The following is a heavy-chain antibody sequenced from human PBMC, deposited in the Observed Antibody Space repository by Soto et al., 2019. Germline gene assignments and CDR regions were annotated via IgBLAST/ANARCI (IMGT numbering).Heavy chain of an antibody. J-gene: IGHJ4*02. CDR2: ISYDGSNK. CDR1: GFTFSNYA. CDR3: AKVGWRGQWPKYYFDY. V-gene: IGHV3-30-3*01. Sequence: PGGSLRLSCAASGFTFSNYAMHWVRQAPGKGLEWVAVISYDGSNKYYADSVKGRFTISRDNSKNALYLQMNSLRAEDTAVYYCAKVGWRGQWPKYYFDYWGQGTLVTVSS. D-gene: IGHD6-19*01.